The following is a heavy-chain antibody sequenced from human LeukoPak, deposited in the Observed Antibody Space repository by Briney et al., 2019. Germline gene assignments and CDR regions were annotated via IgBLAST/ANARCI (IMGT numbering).Heavy chain of an antibody. CDR1: GFTFSSYW. Sequence: GGSLRLSCAASGFTFSSYWMHWVRQAPGKELVWVSRINTDGSTTNYAESVKGRFTISRDSAKDTLYLQMNSLRAEDTAVYYCARDNRRDYWGQGTLVTVSS. D-gene: IGHD2/OR15-2a*01. CDR3: ARDNRRDY. CDR2: INTDGSTT. V-gene: IGHV3-74*01. J-gene: IGHJ4*02.